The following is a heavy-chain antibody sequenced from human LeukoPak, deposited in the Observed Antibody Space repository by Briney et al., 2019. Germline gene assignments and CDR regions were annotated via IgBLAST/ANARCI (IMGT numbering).Heavy chain of an antibody. V-gene: IGHV3-23*01. CDR1: GFTFSSYA. CDR2: ISGSGGSA. J-gene: IGHJ4*02. Sequence: GGSLGLSCAASGFTFSSYAMTWVRQAPGKGLEWVSAISGSGGSAFYADSVKGRFTISRDNSKNTLYLQMNSLRAEDTAVYYCARAGSSSWYNYWGQGTLVTVSS. CDR3: ARAGSSSWYNY. D-gene: IGHD6-13*01.